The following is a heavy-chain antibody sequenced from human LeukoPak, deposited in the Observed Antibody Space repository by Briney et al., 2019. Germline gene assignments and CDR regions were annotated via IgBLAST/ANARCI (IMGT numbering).Heavy chain of an antibody. CDR2: INPNSGGT. CDR1: GYTFTGYY. J-gene: IGHJ4*02. CDR3: ARVGITMNIPADY. D-gene: IGHD3-22*01. V-gene: IGHV1-2*02. Sequence: GASVKVSCKASGYTFTGYYMYWVRQAPGQGLEWMGWINPNSGGTNYAQKFQGRVTMTRDTSISTAYMELSRLRSDDTAVYYCARVGITMNIPADYWGQGTLVTVSS.